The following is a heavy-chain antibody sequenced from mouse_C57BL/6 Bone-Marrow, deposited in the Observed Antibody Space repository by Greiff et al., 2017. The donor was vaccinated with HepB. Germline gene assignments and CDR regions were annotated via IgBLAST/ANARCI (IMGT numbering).Heavy chain of an antibody. CDR3: AREDYAPYYFDY. CDR1: GYTFTSYW. V-gene: IGHV1-59*01. D-gene: IGHD2-4*01. J-gene: IGHJ2*01. Sequence: VQLQQSGAELVRPGTSVKLSCKASGYTFTSYWMHWVKQRPGQGLEWIGVIDPSDSYTNYNQKFKGKATLTVDTSSSTAYMQLSSLTSEDSAVYYCAREDYAPYYFDYWGQGTTLTVSS. CDR2: IDPSDSYT.